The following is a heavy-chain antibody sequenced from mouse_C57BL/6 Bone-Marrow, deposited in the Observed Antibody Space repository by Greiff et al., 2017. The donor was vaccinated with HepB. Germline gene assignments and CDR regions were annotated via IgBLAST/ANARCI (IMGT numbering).Heavy chain of an antibody. D-gene: IGHD1-1*01. V-gene: IGHV1-50*01. CDR3: ARVRVTTVVN. Sequence: QVQLQQPGAELVKPGASVKLSCKASGYTFTSYWMQWVKQRPGQGLEWIGEIDPSDSYTNYNQKFKGKATLTVDTSSSTAYMQLSSLTSEDSAVYYCARVRVTTVVNWGQGTTLTVSS. J-gene: IGHJ2*01. CDR1: GYTFTSYW. CDR2: IDPSDSYT.